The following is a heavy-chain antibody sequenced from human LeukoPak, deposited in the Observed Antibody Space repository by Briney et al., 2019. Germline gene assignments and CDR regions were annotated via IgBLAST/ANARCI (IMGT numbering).Heavy chain of an antibody. CDR3: ARMGITISTEPQYAVGV. V-gene: IGHV4-39*01. D-gene: IGHD3-3*01. Sequence: SETLSLTCTVSGGSISSSSYYWGWIRQPPGKGLEWIGSIYYSGSTYYNPSLKSRVTISVDTSKNQFSLKLSSVTAADTAVYYCARMGITISTEPQYAVGVWGKGTTITVSS. CDR2: IYYSGST. CDR1: GGSISSSSYY. J-gene: IGHJ6*04.